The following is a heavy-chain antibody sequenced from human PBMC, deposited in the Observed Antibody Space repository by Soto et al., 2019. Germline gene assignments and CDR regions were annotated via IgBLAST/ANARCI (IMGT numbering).Heavy chain of an antibody. J-gene: IGHJ4*02. CDR2: IYSGGST. CDR3: ARSNGELWFYFDY. V-gene: IGHV3-53*04. CDR1: GFTVSSNY. D-gene: IGHD5-18*01. Sequence: SLRLSCAASGFTVSSNYMSWVRQAPGKGLEWVSVIYSGGSTYYADSVKGRFTISRHNSKNTLYLQMNSLRAEDTAVYYCARSNGELWFYFDYWGQGTLVTVSS.